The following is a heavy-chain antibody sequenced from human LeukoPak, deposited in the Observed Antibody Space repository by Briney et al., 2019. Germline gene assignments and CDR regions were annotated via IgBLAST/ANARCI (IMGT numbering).Heavy chain of an antibody. J-gene: IGHJ4*02. D-gene: IGHD2-15*01. CDR1: GFTFSNAW. Sequence: GGSLRLSCAASGFTFSNAWMSWVRQAPGKGLEWGGRIKSKTDGGTTDYAAPVKGRFTISRDDSKNTLYLQMNSLKTEDAAVYYWTTDIVVVVAGPYADFDYWGQGTLVTVSS. CDR2: IKSKTDGGTT. CDR3: TTDIVVVVAGPYADFDY. V-gene: IGHV3-15*01.